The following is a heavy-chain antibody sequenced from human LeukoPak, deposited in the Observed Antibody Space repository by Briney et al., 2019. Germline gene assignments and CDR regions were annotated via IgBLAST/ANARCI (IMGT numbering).Heavy chain of an antibody. Sequence: SETLSLTCAVYGGSLSGYYRSWIRQPPGKGLEWIGEINHSGSTNYNPSLKSRVTISVDTSKNQFSLKLSSVTAADTAVYYCAREGYSYGVDYWGQGTLVTVSS. D-gene: IGHD5-18*01. J-gene: IGHJ4*02. V-gene: IGHV4-34*01. CDR2: INHSGST. CDR3: AREGYSYGVDY. CDR1: GGSLSGYY.